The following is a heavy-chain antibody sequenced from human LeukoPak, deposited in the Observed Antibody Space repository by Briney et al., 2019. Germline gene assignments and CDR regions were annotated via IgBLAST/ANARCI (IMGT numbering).Heavy chain of an antibody. CDR3: AKGYSSGWSEGFLDY. CDR2: INPNSGGT. CDR1: GYTFTGYY. Sequence: GASVKVSCKASGYTFTGYYMHWVRQAPGQGLEWMGWINPNSGGTNYAQKFQGRVTMTRDTSISTAYMELSRLRSDDTAVYYCAKGYSSGWSEGFLDYWGQGTLVTVSS. D-gene: IGHD6-19*01. J-gene: IGHJ4*02. V-gene: IGHV1-2*02.